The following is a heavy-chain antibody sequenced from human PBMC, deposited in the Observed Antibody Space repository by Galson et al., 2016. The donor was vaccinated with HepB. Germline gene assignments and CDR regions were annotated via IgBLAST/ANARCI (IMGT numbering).Heavy chain of an antibody. J-gene: IGHJ4*02. D-gene: IGHD3-22*01. CDR3: ARDDGRYYYDTSGHFVH. CDR1: GVSMSSGTYY. Sequence: TLSLTCTVSGVSMSSGTYYWTWIRQPAGKGLEWIGRIYTFGSTSYSPSLKRRVTISQDTSRNYFSLKLSSVTAADTAVYYCARDDGRYYYDTSGHFVHWGQGILVTVSS. CDR2: IYTFGST. V-gene: IGHV4-61*02.